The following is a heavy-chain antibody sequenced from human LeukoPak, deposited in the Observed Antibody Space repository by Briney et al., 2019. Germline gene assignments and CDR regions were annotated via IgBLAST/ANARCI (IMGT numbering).Heavy chain of an antibody. V-gene: IGHV3-74*01. D-gene: IGHD6-6*01. CDR1: GFSFSGHW. Sequence: TGGSLRLSCTASGFSFSGHWMHWARQLPGEGLVWVSRISPTGSTTIYADSVKGRFTVSRDNAKNTLYLQVNNLRAEDTAVYYCARGPNSNWSGLDFWGQGTLLTVSS. J-gene: IGHJ4*02. CDR3: ARGPNSNWSGLDF. CDR2: ISPTGSTT.